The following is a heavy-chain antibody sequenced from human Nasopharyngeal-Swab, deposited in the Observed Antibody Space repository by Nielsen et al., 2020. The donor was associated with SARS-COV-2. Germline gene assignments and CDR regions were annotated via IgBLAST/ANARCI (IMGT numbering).Heavy chain of an antibody. J-gene: IGHJ6*02. Sequence: VRQAPGKGLEWVSYISSSGSTIYYADSVKGRFTISRDNSKNTLYLQMNSLRAEDTAVYYCARDDVAARDYDYYYGMDVWGQGTTVTVSS. CDR2: ISSSGSTI. V-gene: IGHV3-48*01. CDR3: ARDDVAARDYDYYYGMDV. D-gene: IGHD6-6*01.